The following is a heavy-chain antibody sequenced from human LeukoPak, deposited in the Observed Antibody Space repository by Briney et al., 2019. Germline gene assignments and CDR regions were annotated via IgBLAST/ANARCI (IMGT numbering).Heavy chain of an antibody. V-gene: IGHV3-49*03. Sequence: GGSLRLSCTTSGFTFGDYTMNWFRQAPGKGLEWVGFIRSKAYGGTTEYAASVKGRFTISRDDSKSIAFLEMNSLKSEDTAVYYCTRDRWQLGGWFDPWGQGTLVTVSS. CDR2: IRSKAYGGTT. CDR3: TRDRWQLGGWFDP. J-gene: IGHJ5*02. CDR1: GFTFGDYT. D-gene: IGHD6-6*01.